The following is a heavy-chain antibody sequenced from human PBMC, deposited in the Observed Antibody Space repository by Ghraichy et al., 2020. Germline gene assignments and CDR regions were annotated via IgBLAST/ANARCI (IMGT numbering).Heavy chain of an antibody. D-gene: IGHD3-10*02. V-gene: IGHV3-53*01. CDR1: GITVNSNY. CDR3: AKSGDEYARAPGGY. Sequence: GGSLRLSCAASGITVNSNYMSWVRQAPEKGLEWVSVIYGGGTTFYANSVKGRFNISRDTSKNILYLQMNSLRAEDTAVYYCAKSGDEYARAPGGYWGQGTLVTVSS. CDR2: IYGGGTT. J-gene: IGHJ4*02.